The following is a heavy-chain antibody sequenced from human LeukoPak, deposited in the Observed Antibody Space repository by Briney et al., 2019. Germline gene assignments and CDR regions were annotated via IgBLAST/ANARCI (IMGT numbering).Heavy chain of an antibody. V-gene: IGHV3-49*04. CDR2: IRSKGYGGTT. J-gene: IGHJ4*02. Sequence: GGSLRLSCTASGFTFGDYAMSWVRQAPGKGLEWVGFIRSKGYGGTTEYAASVKGRFTISRDDSKSIAYLQMNSLKTEDTAVYYCTRGDYYDSSGYFLLFDDWGRGTLVTVSS. CDR3: TRGDYYDSSGYFLLFDD. D-gene: IGHD3-22*01. CDR1: GFTFGDYA.